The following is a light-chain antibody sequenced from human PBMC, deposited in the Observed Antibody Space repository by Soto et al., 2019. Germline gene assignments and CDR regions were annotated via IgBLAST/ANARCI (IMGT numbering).Light chain of an antibody. CDR3: QQYKSYSYT. Sequence: DIQMTQSPSTLSASVGDRVTITCRASQSIGEMLAWYRQKPGEAPKLLIYAASTLQSGVSSRFSGSGSGTEFTLSISGRQPDDFATYYCQQYKSYSYTFGQGTKLEIK. CDR1: QSIGEM. CDR2: AAS. V-gene: IGKV1-5*03. J-gene: IGKJ2*01.